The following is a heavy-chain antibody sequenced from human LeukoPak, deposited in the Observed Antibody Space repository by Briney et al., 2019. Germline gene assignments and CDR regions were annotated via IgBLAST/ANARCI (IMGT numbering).Heavy chain of an antibody. J-gene: IGHJ4*02. D-gene: IGHD3-22*01. V-gene: IGHV3-23*01. CDR1: GFTFSSYA. CDR2: ISGGGGST. Sequence: GGSLRLSCAASGFTFSSYAMSWVRQAPGKGLEWVSAISGGGGSTYYADSVKGRFTISRDNSKNTLYLQMNSLRAEDTAVYYCAKSSYYDSSGYYREYYFDYWGQGTLVTVSS. CDR3: AKSSYYDSSGYYREYYFDY.